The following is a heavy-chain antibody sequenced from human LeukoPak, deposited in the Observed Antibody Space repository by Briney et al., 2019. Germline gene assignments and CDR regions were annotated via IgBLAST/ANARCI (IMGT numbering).Heavy chain of an antibody. V-gene: IGHV3-48*03. D-gene: IGHD3-9*01. J-gene: IGHJ4*02. CDR3: ASYDILTGYYFDY. Sequence: GGSLRLSCAASGFTFSSYEMNWVRQAPGKGLEGVSYISSSGSTIYYAASVKGRFTISRDNATNSLYLQMNSLRAEDTAVYYCASYDILTGYYFDYWGQGTLVTVSS. CDR1: GFTFSSYE. CDR2: ISSSGSTI.